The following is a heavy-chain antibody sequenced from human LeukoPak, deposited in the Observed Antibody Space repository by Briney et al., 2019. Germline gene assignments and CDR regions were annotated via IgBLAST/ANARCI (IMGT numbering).Heavy chain of an antibody. D-gene: IGHD4-17*01. CDR3: ARDPTVTTEQPYYFDY. V-gene: IGHV3-74*01. J-gene: IGHJ4*02. Sequence: GGSLRLSCAASGFTFSSYWMHWVRQAPGKGLVWVSRINSDGGTTTYADSVKGRFTISRDNSKNTLYLQMNSLRAEDTAVYYCARDPTVTTEQPYYFDYWGQGTLVTVSS. CDR2: INSDGGTT. CDR1: GFTFSSYW.